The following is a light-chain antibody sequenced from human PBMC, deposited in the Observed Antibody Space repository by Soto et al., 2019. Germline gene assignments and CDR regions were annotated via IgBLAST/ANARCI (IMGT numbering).Light chain of an antibody. CDR3: QQYGDLPWT. CDR1: QSVSSNY. J-gene: IGKJ1*01. Sequence: ALTQSPGTLSASPGERATLSCRASQSVSSNYLAWYQQKPGQAPRLLIYGASSRATGIPDRFSGSGSGTDFTLTINRLEPEDFAVYYCQQYGDLPWTFGQGTKVDIK. CDR2: GAS. V-gene: IGKV3-20*01.